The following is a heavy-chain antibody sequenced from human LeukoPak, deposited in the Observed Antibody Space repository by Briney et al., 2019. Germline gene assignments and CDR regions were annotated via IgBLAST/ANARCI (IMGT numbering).Heavy chain of an antibody. J-gene: IGHJ3*02. Sequence: PSETLSLTCTVSGGSIRNYHWSWIRQPPGKGLEWIGNIYNGGNTDYNPSLKSRVTISVDTSKNQVSLKLSSVTAADTAVYYCARGRGGHDDAFDIWGQGTMVTASS. CDR2: IYNGGNT. V-gene: IGHV4-59*01. CDR3: ARGRGGHDDAFDI. D-gene: IGHD5-24*01. CDR1: GGSIRNYH.